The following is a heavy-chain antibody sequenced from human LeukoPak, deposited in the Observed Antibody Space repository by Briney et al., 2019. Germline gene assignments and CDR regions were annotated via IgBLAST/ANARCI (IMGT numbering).Heavy chain of an antibody. CDR1: GFTFSSYA. J-gene: IGHJ6*03. V-gene: IGHV3-30*01. CDR2: ISYDGSNK. Sequence: GRSLRLSCAASGFTFSSYAMHWVRQAPGKGLEWVAVISYDGSNKYYADSVKGRFTISRDNSKNTLYLQMNSLRAEDTAVYYCAREVVYCSSTSCYKNYYYYMDVWGKGTTVTVSS. D-gene: IGHD2-2*02. CDR3: AREVVYCSSTSCYKNYYYYMDV.